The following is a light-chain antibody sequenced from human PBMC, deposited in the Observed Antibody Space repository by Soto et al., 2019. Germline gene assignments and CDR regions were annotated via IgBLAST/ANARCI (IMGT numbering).Light chain of an antibody. CDR3: QQQNNCTPPT. J-gene: IGKJ5*01. V-gene: IGKV3-15*01. CDR1: QSVSSS. Sequence: VLSPSSTALSLSPGARATLSCRASQSVSSSLAWSQQKPGQAPRLLICGASTSATGIPARFSGSGCGTELTITISSRQSEDYAVYYYQQQNNCTPPTFGQGTRLEI. CDR2: GAS.